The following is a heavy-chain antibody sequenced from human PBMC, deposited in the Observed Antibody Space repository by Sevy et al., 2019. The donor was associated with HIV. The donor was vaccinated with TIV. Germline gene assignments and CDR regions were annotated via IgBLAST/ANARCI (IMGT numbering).Heavy chain of an antibody. D-gene: IGHD3-22*01. CDR2: INLDGSEK. J-gene: IGHJ6*02. V-gene: IGHV3-7*01. CDR3: ARVSAIYYDRGYFYAMDV. CDR1: RFTFSSYW. Sequence: GGSLRLSCAASRFTFSSYWMSWVRQAPGKGLEWVANINLDGSEKYHLDSVKGRFTIYSDNAKNSLYMQMSSLRAEDPSVYFCARVSAIYYDRGYFYAMDVWGQGTTVTVSS.